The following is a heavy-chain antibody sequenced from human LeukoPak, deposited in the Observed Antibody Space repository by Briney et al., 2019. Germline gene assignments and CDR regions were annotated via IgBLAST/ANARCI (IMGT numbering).Heavy chain of an antibody. CDR3: ARESLAARWD. J-gene: IGHJ4*02. D-gene: IGHD6-6*01. CDR1: GFTFSSYW. Sequence: GGSLRLSCAASGFTFSSYWMSWVRQAPGKGLEWVANIKQDGSQKYYVDSVKGRFTISRDNANNLLYLQMNSLRAEDTAVYYCARESLAARWDWGQGTLVTVSS. CDR2: IKQDGSQK. V-gene: IGHV3-7*01.